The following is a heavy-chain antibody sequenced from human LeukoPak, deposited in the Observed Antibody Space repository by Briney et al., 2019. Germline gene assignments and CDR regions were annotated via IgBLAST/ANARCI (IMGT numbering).Heavy chain of an antibody. J-gene: IGHJ1*01. CDR2: MKRDGGEK. Sequence: GGSLRLSCEASTFTFTPGWMSWVRQAPGKGLEWVAMMKRDGGEKHYVDSVRGRFTISRDNAKNSLYLQMDSLRDEDTAVYYCASLDTAHPSGVHWGQGTLVTVS. CDR1: TFTFTPGW. V-gene: IGHV3-7*01. CDR3: ASLDTAHPSGVH. D-gene: IGHD5-18*01.